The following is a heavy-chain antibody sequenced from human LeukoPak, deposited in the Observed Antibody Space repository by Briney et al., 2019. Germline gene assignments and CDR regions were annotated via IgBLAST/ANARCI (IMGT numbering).Heavy chain of an antibody. CDR1: GFTFSSYW. CDR2: INSDGSST. Sequence: PGGSLRLSCAASGFTFSSYWMHWVRHAPGKGLVWVSRINSDGSSTSYADSVKGRFNISRDNAKNTLYLQMNSLRAEDTAVYYCARGGAYSSGPRGSHGAFDIWGQGTMVTVSS. V-gene: IGHV3-74*01. CDR3: ARGGAYSSGPRGSHGAFDI. D-gene: IGHD6-19*01. J-gene: IGHJ3*02.